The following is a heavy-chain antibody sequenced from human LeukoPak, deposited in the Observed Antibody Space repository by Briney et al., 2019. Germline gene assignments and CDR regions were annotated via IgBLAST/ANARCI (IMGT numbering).Heavy chain of an antibody. D-gene: IGHD3-10*01. V-gene: IGHV3-49*04. CDR3: TCERRVWRAKGITMVRGVDY. Sequence: GGSLRLSCTASGFTFGDYAMSWVRQAPGKGLERVGFIRSKAYGGTTEYAASVKGRFTISRDDSKSIAYLQMNSLKTEDTAVYYCTCERRVWRAKGITMVRGVDYWGQGTLVTVSS. J-gene: IGHJ4*02. CDR2: IRSKAYGGTT. CDR1: GFTFGDYA.